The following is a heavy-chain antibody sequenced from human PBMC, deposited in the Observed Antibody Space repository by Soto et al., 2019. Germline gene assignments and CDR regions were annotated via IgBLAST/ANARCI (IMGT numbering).Heavy chain of an antibody. J-gene: IGHJ4*02. CDR3: TTDYDCSSHGCPWPGKYSSSSDY. Sequence: EVQLVESGGGLVKPGGSLRLSCAASGFAFSNSWMTWVRQAPGKGLEWVGRIKNKCDGGTPDYAAPVKGRFTISRDDSKNTVNLQMNSLKTEDKAVYYCTTDYDCSSHGCPWPGKYSSSSDYWGQGTLVTVSS. CDR1: GFAFSNSW. D-gene: IGHD6-6*01. V-gene: IGHV3-15*01. CDR2: IKNKCDGGTP.